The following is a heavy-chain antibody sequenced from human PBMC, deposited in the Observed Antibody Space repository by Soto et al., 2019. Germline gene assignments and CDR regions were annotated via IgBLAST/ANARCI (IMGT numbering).Heavy chain of an antibody. CDR3: AGGIRYCGGVSCYPYGRDV. CDR1: GYTFTSYA. V-gene: IGHV1-3*01. D-gene: IGHD2-15*01. Sequence: ASVKVSCKASGYTFTSYAMHWVRQAPGQRLEWMGWINAGNGNTKYSQKFQGRVTITRDTSASTAYMELSSLRSEDTAVYYCAGGIRYCGGVSCYPYGRDVWGQGTTVPVS. J-gene: IGHJ6*02. CDR2: INAGNGNT.